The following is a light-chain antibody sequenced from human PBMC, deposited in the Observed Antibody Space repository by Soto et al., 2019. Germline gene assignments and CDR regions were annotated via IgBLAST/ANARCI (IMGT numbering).Light chain of an antibody. Sequence: DLQMTQSPSSLSASVGDIVTITCRASQSIRNSLHWYQQKPGKAPKLLISAASSLQSGVPSRFIGSGSGTDFTLTISSLQPEDFATYYCQQSYSTPLTLGGGTKVDI. CDR3: QQSYSTPLT. V-gene: IGKV1-39*01. CDR1: QSIRNS. J-gene: IGKJ4*01. CDR2: AAS.